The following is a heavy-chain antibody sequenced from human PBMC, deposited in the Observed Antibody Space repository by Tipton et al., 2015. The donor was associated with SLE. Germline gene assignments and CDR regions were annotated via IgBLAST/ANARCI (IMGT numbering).Heavy chain of an antibody. CDR3: AKDASIAARRWVGYFDY. Sequence: GSLRLSCVASGFSFIDYGMSWVRQSPAKGLEWVSSISSSSTYIYYGDSLKGRFTISRDNARNSVYLQINSLRAEDTAVYYCAKDASIAARRWVGYFDYWGQGTLVTVSS. V-gene: IGHV3-21*01. D-gene: IGHD6-6*01. J-gene: IGHJ4*02. CDR2: ISSSSTYI. CDR1: GFSFIDYG.